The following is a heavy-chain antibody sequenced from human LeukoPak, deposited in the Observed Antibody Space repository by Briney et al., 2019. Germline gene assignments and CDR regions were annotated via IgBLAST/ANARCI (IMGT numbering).Heavy chain of an antibody. CDR2: ISYDGSNK. CDR1: GFTFSSYW. V-gene: IGHV3-30*18. D-gene: IGHD5-24*01. Sequence: GGSLRLSCAASGFTFSSYWMSWVRQAPGKGLEWVAVISYDGSNKYYADSVKGRFTISRDNSKNTLYLQMNSLRAEDTAVYYCAKDKGRRREDYFDYWGQGTLVTVSS. CDR3: AKDKGRRREDYFDY. J-gene: IGHJ4*02.